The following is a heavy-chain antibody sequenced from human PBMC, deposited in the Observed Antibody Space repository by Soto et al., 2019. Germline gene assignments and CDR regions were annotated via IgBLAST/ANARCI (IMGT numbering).Heavy chain of an antibody. Sequence: QVHLVQSGAEVKKPGSSVKVSCKASGGTLSSAFSSYAFSWVRQAPGQGLEWMGGIIPVFGTANYAQKFRGRVTITADRSTTTAYMELSNLRSDDTAVYYCASYYDNSGGWIYFDYWGQGTLVTVCS. CDR1: GGTLSSAFSSYA. CDR3: ASYYDNSGGWIYFDY. CDR2: IIPVFGTA. J-gene: IGHJ4*02. D-gene: IGHD3-22*01. V-gene: IGHV1-69*06.